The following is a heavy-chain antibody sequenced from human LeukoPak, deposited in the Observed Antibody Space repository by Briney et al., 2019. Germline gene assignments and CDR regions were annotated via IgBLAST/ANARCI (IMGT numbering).Heavy chain of an antibody. CDR2: INHSRRT. V-gene: IGHV4-34*01. Sequence: PSETLSLTCTVYGGSFSGYYWSWIRQPPGKGLEWIAEINHSRRTNYNPSLKSRVTMSVDTSKNQFSLKLSSVTAADTAVYYCVRIDDYWGQGTLVTVSS. CDR3: VRIDDY. D-gene: IGHD2-15*01. J-gene: IGHJ4*02. CDR1: GGSFSGYY.